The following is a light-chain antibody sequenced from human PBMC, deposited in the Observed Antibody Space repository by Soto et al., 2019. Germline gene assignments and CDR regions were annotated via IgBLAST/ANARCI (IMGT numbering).Light chain of an antibody. Sequence: QSVVTQPPSASGSPGQSVTISCTGANSDVGSYNYVSWYQQHPGKAPKVIIYEVTKRPSGVPDRFSGSKSGNTASLTVSGLQAEDEADYYCSSYAGSNTRYLFGSGTKLTVL. J-gene: IGLJ1*01. CDR3: SSYAGSNTRYL. CDR2: EVT. CDR1: NSDVGSYNY. V-gene: IGLV2-8*01.